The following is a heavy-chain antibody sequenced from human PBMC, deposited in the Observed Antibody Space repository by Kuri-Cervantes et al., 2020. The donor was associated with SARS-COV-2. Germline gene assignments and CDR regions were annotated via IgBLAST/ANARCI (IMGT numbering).Heavy chain of an antibody. Sequence: GESLKISCAASGFFLSAYNMNWVRQAPGRGLEWVSYISASSGRIYYTDSVKGRFTISRDNARNTQYLQMDSLRAEDTAVYYCAQSRTGVGDSTDYWGPGTLVTVSS. D-gene: IGHD1-26*01. CDR3: AQSRTGVGDSTDY. CDR1: GFFLSAYN. J-gene: IGHJ4*02. V-gene: IGHV3-48*01. CDR2: ISASSGRI.